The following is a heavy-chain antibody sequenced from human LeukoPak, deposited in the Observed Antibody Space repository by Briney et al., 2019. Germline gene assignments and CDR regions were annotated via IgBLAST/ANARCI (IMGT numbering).Heavy chain of an antibody. Sequence: GRSLRLSCAASGFTFSSYAIHWVRQAPGKGLEWVAVISYDGSNKYYADSVKGRFTISRDNSKNTLYLQLNSLRAEDTAVFYYATARGVRGPDLDYFDYWGQGTLVTVSS. CDR2: ISYDGSNK. V-gene: IGHV3-30*04. CDR1: GFTFSSYA. CDR3: ATARGVRGPDLDYFDY. D-gene: IGHD3-10*01. J-gene: IGHJ4*02.